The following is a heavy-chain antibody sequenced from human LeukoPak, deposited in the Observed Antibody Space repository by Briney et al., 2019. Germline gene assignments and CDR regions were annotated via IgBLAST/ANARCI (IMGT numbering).Heavy chain of an antibody. J-gene: IGHJ4*02. CDR3: ARVSPFDY. CDR2: FYSGGST. V-gene: IGHV3-53*01. Sequence: PGGSLRLSCVASGFTVSSNYMSWVRQAPGKGLEWLSVFYSGGSTYYADSVNGRFTMSRDNSKNTLYLQMNGLSVEDTAVYYCARVSPFDYWGQGTQVTVSS. CDR1: GFTVSSNY.